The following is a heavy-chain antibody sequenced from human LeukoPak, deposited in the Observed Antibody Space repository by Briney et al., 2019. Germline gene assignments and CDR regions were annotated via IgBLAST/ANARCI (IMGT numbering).Heavy chain of an antibody. V-gene: IGHV4-34*01. D-gene: IGHD3-10*01. CDR3: AANSADYNTLGSSYKV. CDR1: GGSFSGYY. Sequence: SETLSLTCAVYGGSFSGYYWSWIRQPPGKGLEWIGEINHSGSTNYNPSLKSRVTISVDTSKNRFSLKLSSVTAADTAVYYCAANSADYNTLGSSYKVWGQGTLVTVSS. CDR2: INHSGST. J-gene: IGHJ4*02.